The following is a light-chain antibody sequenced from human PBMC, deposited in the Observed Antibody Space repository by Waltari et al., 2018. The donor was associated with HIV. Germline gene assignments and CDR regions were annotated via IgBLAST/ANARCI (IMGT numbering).Light chain of an antibody. CDR2: SNN. CDR1: SSNIGDNA. Sequence: QSVLTQPPSVSGTPGQRVTISCSGGSSNIGDNAVSWYQQFPGTAPQLPIYSNNQRPSGVPDRFPGSKSGTSASLAISGLQSEDEADYYCATLDDSLNGPVFGGGTKVTVL. CDR3: ATLDDSLNGPV. V-gene: IGLV1-44*01. J-gene: IGLJ2*01.